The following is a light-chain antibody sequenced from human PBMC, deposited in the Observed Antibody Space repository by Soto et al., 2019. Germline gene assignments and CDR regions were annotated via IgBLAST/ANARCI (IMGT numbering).Light chain of an antibody. CDR1: QSVSSN. CDR2: GAS. J-gene: IGKJ2*01. CDR3: QHYNNWPFT. Sequence: EIVMTQSPATLSVSPGERATLSCRASQSVSSNLAWYQQKPGQAPTLLLYGASARATGIPARFSGSGSGIEFTLTISSLRSEDFAVYYCQHYNNWPFTFGQGTKLEIK. V-gene: IGKV3-15*01.